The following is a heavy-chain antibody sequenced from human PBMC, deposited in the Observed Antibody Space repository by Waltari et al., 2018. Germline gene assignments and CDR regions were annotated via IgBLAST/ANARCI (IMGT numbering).Heavy chain of an antibody. D-gene: IGHD6-19*01. V-gene: IGHV4-39*01. Sequence: QLQLQESGPGLVKPSETLSLTCTVSGGSIRSSSYYWGWIRQPPGKGLEWIGSIYYSGSTYYNPSLKSRVTISVDTSKNQFSLKLSSVTAADTAVYYCARLVVAGRPFDYWGQGTLVTVSS. CDR2: IYYSGST. J-gene: IGHJ4*02. CDR1: GGSIRSSSYY. CDR3: ARLVVAGRPFDY.